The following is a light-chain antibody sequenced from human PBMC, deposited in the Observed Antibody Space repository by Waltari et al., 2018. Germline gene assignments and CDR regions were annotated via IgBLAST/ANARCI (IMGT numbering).Light chain of an antibody. CDR3: QQYGSSKRT. CDR1: QSVSSSY. Sequence: EIVLTQSPGTLSLSPGERATLSCRANQSVSSSYLAWYQQKPGQAPRLLIYGASSRATGIPDRFSGSGSGTDFTLTISRLEPEDFAEYYCQQYGSSKRTFGQGTKVEIK. J-gene: IGKJ1*01. CDR2: GAS. V-gene: IGKV3-20*01.